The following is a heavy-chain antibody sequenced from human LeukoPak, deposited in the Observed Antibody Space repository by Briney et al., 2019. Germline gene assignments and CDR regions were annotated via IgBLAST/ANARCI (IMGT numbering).Heavy chain of an antibody. V-gene: IGHV4-30-2*01. CDR3: ARNYYDSSAYYYFLDY. CDR2: IYHSGST. CDR1: GGSISSGGYS. Sequence: SETLSLTCAVSGGSISSGGYSWSWIRQPPGKGLEWIGYIYHSGSTYYNPSLKSRVTTSVDRSKNQFSLKLSSVTAADTAVYYCARNYYDSSAYYYFLDYWGQGTLVTVSS. D-gene: IGHD3-22*01. J-gene: IGHJ4*02.